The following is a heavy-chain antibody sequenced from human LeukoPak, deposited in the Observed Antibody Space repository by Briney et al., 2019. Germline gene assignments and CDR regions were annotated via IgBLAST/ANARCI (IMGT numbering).Heavy chain of an antibody. CDR1: GYSLTELS. D-gene: IGHD3-22*01. Sequence: GASVKVSCKVSGYSLTELSMHCVRQTPGKGLEWMGGFDPEAGETIYAQKFQGRVTMTEDASTDTAYMELSSLRSEDTAVFYCATWAGAVIVDMNGGVYWGQGTLVTVSS. CDR3: ATWAGAVIVDMNGGVY. J-gene: IGHJ4*02. V-gene: IGHV1-24*01. CDR2: FDPEAGET.